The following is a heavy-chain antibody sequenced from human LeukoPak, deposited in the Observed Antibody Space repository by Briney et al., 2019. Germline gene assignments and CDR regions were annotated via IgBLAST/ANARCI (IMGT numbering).Heavy chain of an antibody. CDR2: IITNYGTT. Sequence: GASVKVSCKASGYTFTRYYIHWVRQAPGQGLEWMGGIITNYGTTNYAQKYQGRVTITADESTTTVYMELSSLRSEDTAVYYCARPRTYYDFWRGYPPFDYWGQGTLVTVSS. D-gene: IGHD3-3*01. V-gene: IGHV1-69*13. J-gene: IGHJ4*02. CDR3: ARPRTYYDFWRGYPPFDY. CDR1: GYTFTRYY.